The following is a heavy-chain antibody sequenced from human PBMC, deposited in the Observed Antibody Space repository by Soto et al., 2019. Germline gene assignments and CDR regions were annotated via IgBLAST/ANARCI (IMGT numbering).Heavy chain of an antibody. J-gene: IGHJ4*02. CDR1: GFTFSPYS. CDR2: ITSSSSPI. V-gene: IGHV3-48*02. D-gene: IGHD1-26*01. CDR3: ARSVGTLDY. Sequence: GGSLRLSCAASGFTFSPYSMNWVRQAPGKGLEWVSYITSSSSPIHYADSVQGRFTISRDNARNSVHLQMNSLRDEDSAVYYCARSVGTLDYWGQGTLVTVSS.